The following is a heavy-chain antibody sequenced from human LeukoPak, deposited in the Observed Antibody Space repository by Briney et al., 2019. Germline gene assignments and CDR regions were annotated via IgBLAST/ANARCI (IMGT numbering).Heavy chain of an antibody. Sequence: SETLSLTCTVSGGSISSYYWSWIRQPPGKGLEWIGYIYYSGSTNYNPSLKSRVTISVDTSKNQFSLKLSSVTAADTAVYYCAREDVVVTASYDYYYGMDVWGQGTTVTVSS. D-gene: IGHD2-21*02. CDR2: IYYSGST. CDR1: GGSISSYY. V-gene: IGHV4-59*12. J-gene: IGHJ6*02. CDR3: AREDVVVTASYDYYYGMDV.